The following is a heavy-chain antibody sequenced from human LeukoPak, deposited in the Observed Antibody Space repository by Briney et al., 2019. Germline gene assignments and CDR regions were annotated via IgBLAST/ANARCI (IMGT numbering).Heavy chain of an antibody. V-gene: IGHV5-51*01. CDR3: SSGGYYVGGIFYYFFDY. CDR1: GNRFTPVW. D-gene: IGHD2-15*01. Sequence: GESLHISSQGAGNRFTPVWLGGVREMPGKGLEWMGIIYPGDSDTRYSPSFQGQVTISADKSISTAYLQWSSLKASGTCASHCSSGGYYVGGIFYYFFDYGGQGTLVTVSS. CDR2: IYPGDSDT. J-gene: IGHJ4*02.